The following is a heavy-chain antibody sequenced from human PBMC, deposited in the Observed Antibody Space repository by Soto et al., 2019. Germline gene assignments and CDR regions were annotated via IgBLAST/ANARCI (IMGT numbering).Heavy chain of an antibody. CDR2: IYHSGST. D-gene: IGHD3-10*01. CDR3: ARDPDTMVRGVIIATHAFDI. CDR1: GGSISSSNW. Sequence: QVQLQESGPGLVEPSGTLSLTCAVSGGSISSSNWWSWVRQPPGKGLEWIGEIYHSGSTNYNPSLKSRVTISVDKSKNQFSLKLSSVTAADTAVYYCARDPDTMVRGVIIATHAFDIWGQGTMVTVSS. J-gene: IGHJ3*02. V-gene: IGHV4-4*02.